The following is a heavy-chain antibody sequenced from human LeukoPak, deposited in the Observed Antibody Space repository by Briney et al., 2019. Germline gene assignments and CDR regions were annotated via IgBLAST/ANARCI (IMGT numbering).Heavy chain of an antibody. CDR2: ITGGSTTI. Sequence: GGSLRLSCAAAGFTFRSYNMNWVRPAPGKGLEWVSYITGGSTTIYYADSVKGRFTISRDNAKNSLYLQMNSLRAEDTAVYYCTRQLGAWFGESRPLDYWGQGTLVTVSS. D-gene: IGHD3-10*01. CDR3: TRQLGAWFGESRPLDY. CDR1: GFTFRSYN. V-gene: IGHV3-48*01. J-gene: IGHJ4*02.